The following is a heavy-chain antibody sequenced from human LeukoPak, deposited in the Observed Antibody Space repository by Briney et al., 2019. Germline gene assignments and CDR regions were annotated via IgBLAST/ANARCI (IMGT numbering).Heavy chain of an antibody. CDR1: GFTSSSYS. D-gene: IGHD2-2*01. CDR2: ISSSSSYI. V-gene: IGHV3-21*01. Sequence: GGSLRLSCAASGFTSSSYSMNWVRQAPGKGLEWVSSISSSSSYIYYADSVKGRFTISRDNAKNSLYLQMNSLRAEDTAVYYCARGGCSSTSCYLFDYWGQGTLVTVSS. CDR3: ARGGCSSTSCYLFDY. J-gene: IGHJ4*02.